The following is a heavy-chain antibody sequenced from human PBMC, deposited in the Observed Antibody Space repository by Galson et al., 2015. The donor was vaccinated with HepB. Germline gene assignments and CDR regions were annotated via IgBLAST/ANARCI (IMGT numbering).Heavy chain of an antibody. Sequence: SLRLSCAASGFTFSSHWMHWVRQAPGKGLVWVSRINSDGSSTSYADSVKGRFTISRDNAKNTLYLQMNSLRAEDTAVYYCARVTGAAAGRDYFDYWGQGTLVTVSS. J-gene: IGHJ4*02. CDR1: GFTFSSHW. CDR2: INSDGSST. D-gene: IGHD6-13*01. V-gene: IGHV3-74*01. CDR3: ARVTGAAAGRDYFDY.